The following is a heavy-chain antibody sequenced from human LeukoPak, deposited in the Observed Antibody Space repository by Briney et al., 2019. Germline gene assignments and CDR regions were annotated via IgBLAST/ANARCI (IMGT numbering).Heavy chain of an antibody. V-gene: IGHV7-4-1*02. CDR2: INTNTGNP. CDR3: ASPLATLYGDYDFDY. D-gene: IGHD4-17*01. Sequence: GASVKVSCKASGYTFTSYAMNWVRQAPGQGLEWMGWINTNTGNPTYAQGFTGRFVFSLDTSVSTAYLQISSLKAEDTAVYYCASPLATLYGDYDFDYWGQGTLVTVSS. CDR1: GYTFTSYA. J-gene: IGHJ4*02.